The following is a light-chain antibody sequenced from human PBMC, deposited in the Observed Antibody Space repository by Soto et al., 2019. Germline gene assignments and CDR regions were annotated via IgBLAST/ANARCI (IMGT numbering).Light chain of an antibody. Sequence: DIVLTPSPLSLPVTPGEPASISCRSSQSLLHSNGYNYLEWYLQKPGQSPQLLIYLGSDRASRVPDRFSGGGSGTDFTLKSSRVEAEDVGVYYCMQGLSGFTFGPGTKVEIK. CDR2: LGS. V-gene: IGKV2-28*01. CDR3: MQGLSGFT. CDR1: QSLLHSNGYNY. J-gene: IGKJ3*01.